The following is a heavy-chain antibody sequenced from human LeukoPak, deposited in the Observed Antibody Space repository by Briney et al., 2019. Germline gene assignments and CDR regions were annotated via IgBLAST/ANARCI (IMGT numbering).Heavy chain of an antibody. Sequence: ASVKVSCKASGYTFTSYYMHWVRQAPGQGLEWMGIINPSGGSTSYAQKFQGRVTMTREMSTSTVYMELSSLRSEDTAVYYCARDTLRTGTTRGLFDYWGQGTLVTVSA. D-gene: IGHD1-7*01. CDR3: ARDTLRTGTTRGLFDY. J-gene: IGHJ4*02. CDR2: INPSGGST. V-gene: IGHV1-46*01. CDR1: GYTFTSYY.